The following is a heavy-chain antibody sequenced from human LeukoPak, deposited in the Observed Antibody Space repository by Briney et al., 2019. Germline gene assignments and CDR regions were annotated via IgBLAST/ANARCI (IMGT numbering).Heavy chain of an antibody. CDR2: INPNSGGT. D-gene: IGHD3-10*01. CDR3: ARPKGSGETHDAFDI. CDR1: GYTFTSYY. V-gene: IGHV1-2*02. Sequence: ASVKVSCKASGYTFTSYYMHWVRQAPGQGLEWMGWINPNSGGTNYAQKFQGRVTMTRDTSISIAYMELSRLRSDDTAVYYCARPKGSGETHDAFDIWGQGTMVTVSS. J-gene: IGHJ3*02.